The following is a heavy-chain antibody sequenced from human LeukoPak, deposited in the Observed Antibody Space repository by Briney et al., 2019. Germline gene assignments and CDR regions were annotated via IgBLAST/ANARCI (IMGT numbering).Heavy chain of an antibody. V-gene: IGHV3-49*04. CDR2: IKSKAYGGTT. Sequence: GGSLRLSCTASGFTFGDYAISWVRQAPGKGLEWVGFIKSKAYGGTTEYAASVKGRFTISRGDSKSIAYLQMNSLKTEDTAVYYCTREGGRQLDAFDIWGQGTMVTVSS. J-gene: IGHJ3*02. CDR3: TREGGRQLDAFDI. CDR1: GFTFGDYA. D-gene: IGHD1-1*01.